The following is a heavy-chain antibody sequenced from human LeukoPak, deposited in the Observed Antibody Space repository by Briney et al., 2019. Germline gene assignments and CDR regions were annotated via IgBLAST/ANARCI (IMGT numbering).Heavy chain of an antibody. V-gene: IGHV4-34*01. CDR1: GGSFSGYY. Sequence: PSETLSLTCAVYGGSFSGYYWSWIRQPPGKGLEWIGEINHSGSTNYNPSLKSRVTISVDTSKNQFSLKLSSVTAADTAVYYCARGQARTDPYVDIVATIYRDPQDNAFDIWGQGTMVTVSS. CDR3: ARGQARTDPYVDIVATIYRDPQDNAFDI. CDR2: INHSGST. J-gene: IGHJ3*02. D-gene: IGHD5-12*01.